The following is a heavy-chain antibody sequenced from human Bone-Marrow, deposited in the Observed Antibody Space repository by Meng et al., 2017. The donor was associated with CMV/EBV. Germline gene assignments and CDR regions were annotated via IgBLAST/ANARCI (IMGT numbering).Heavy chain of an antibody. CDR1: GFTFFSYA. CDR3: ARGRLYCGGDCYTNYFDL. D-gene: IGHD2-21*01. J-gene: IGHJ2*01. CDR2: ISYDGGNK. V-gene: IGHV3-30-3*01. Sequence: GESLKISCAVSGFTFFSYAMHWVRQAPGKGLEWVAVISYDGGNKYYADFVKGRFTISRDNSRDTLFLQMSSLRAEDTAVYYCARGRLYCGGDCYTNYFDLWGRGILVTVSS.